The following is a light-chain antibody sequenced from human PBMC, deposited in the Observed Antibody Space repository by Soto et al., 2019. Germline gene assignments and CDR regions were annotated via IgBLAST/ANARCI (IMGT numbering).Light chain of an antibody. J-gene: IGKJ5*01. V-gene: IGKV1-9*01. CDR1: QGVSSF. CDR2: AAS. CDR3: QQLSSYPIT. Sequence: DIQLTQSPSFLSASVGDRVTITCRASQGVSSFLAWYQKKPGKAPELLIYAASTLQSGVPSRFSGSGSGTEFTLTISSLQPEDFATYYCQQLSSYPITYGQGTRLEI.